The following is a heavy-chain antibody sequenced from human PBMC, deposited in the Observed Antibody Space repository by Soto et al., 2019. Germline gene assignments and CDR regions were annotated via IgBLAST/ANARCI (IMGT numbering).Heavy chain of an antibody. V-gene: IGHV3-7*03. CDR3: ARSKPFIPRHAFDI. CDR1: GFTFSSYW. CDR2: IKQDGSEK. D-gene: IGHD2-2*02. Sequence: GGSLRLSCAASGFTFSSYWMSWVRQAPGKGLEWVANIKQDGSEKYYVDSVKGRFTISRDNAKNSLYLQMNSLRAEDTAVYYCARSKPFIPRHAFDIWGQGTMVTVSS. J-gene: IGHJ3*02.